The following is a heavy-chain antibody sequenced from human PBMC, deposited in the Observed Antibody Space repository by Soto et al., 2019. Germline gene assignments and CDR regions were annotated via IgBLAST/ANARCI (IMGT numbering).Heavy chain of an antibody. V-gene: IGHV4-59*01. J-gene: IGHJ4*01. CDR2: VYFRGTL. D-gene: IGHD3-10*01. CDR3: ARSVYVRGDNYNFES. CDR1: CASMTAYY. Sequence: SETLSRTCSVSCASMTAYYWNCIRQSPWKGLEWIVFVYFRGTLNYNPSLKGRVALSIDTSKSQFSLKLTSVTAADTALYYCARSVYVRGDNYNFESWGHGTMVTVSS.